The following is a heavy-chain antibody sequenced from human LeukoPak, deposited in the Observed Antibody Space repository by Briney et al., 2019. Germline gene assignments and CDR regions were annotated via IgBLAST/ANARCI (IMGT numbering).Heavy chain of an antibody. D-gene: IGHD3-10*01. CDR2: MNPNSGNT. CDR1: GYTFTSYD. Sequence: ASVKVSCKASGYTFTSYDINWVRQATGQGLEWMGWMNPNSGNTGYAQKFQGRVTMTRNTSISTAYMELSSLRSEDTAVYYCARETSMVRGVIMPVPLPDYWGQGTLVTVSS. J-gene: IGHJ4*02. V-gene: IGHV1-8*01. CDR3: ARETSMVRGVIMPVPLPDY.